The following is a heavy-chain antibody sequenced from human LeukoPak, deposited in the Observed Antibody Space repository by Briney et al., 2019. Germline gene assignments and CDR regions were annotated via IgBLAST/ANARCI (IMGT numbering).Heavy chain of an antibody. CDR2: ISAYNGNT. Sequence: ASVKVSCKASGYTFTSYGISWVRQAPGQGLEWMGWISAYNGNTNYAQKLQGRVTMTTDTSTSTAYMELRSLRSDDTAVYYCASVYVDTAIRDYGMDVWGQGTTVTVSS. CDR1: GYTFTSYG. V-gene: IGHV1-18*01. D-gene: IGHD5-18*01. CDR3: ASVYVDTAIRDYGMDV. J-gene: IGHJ6*02.